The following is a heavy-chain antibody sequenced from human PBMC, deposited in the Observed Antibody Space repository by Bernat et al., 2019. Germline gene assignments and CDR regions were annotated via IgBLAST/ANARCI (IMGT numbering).Heavy chain of an antibody. J-gene: IGHJ3*02. CDR1: GFTFSSYA. D-gene: IGHD4-4*01. CDR2: ISYDGSNK. Sequence: QVQLVESGGGVVQPGRSLRLSCAASGFTFSSYAMHWVRQAPGKGLEWVAVISYDGSNKYYADSVKGRFTISRDNSKNTLYLQMNSLRAEDTVVYYCARGLSKGNAFDIWGQGTMVTVSS. CDR3: ARGLSKGNAFDI. V-gene: IGHV3-30*01.